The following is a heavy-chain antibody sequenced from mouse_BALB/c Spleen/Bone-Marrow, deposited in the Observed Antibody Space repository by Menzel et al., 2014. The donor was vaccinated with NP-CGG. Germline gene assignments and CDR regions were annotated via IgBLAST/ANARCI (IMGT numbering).Heavy chain of an antibody. V-gene: IGHV1-14*01. Sequence: EVQLQESGPELVKPGASVKMSCKASGYTFISYVMHWVNQKPGQGLEWIGYINTYNDGTKYNEKFKGKATLTSDKSSNTAYMELISLTSEDSAVYYCARYPEYCGSSYALDYWGQGTSVTVSS. J-gene: IGHJ4*01. CDR1: GYTFISYV. D-gene: IGHD1-1*01. CDR3: ARYPEYCGSSYALDY. CDR2: INTYNDGT.